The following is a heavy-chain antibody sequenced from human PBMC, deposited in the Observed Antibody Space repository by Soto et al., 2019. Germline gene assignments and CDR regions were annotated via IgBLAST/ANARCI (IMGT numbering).Heavy chain of an antibody. J-gene: IGHJ3*02. Sequence: QVQLVQSGAEVKKPGASVKVSCKASGYTFTSYDINWVRQATGQGLEWMGWMNPNSGNTGYAQKFQGRVTMTRNTSLSTAYMELSSLRSDDTAVYYCAREVYDFFSWGESAFDIWGQGTMVTVSS. CDR1: GYTFTSYD. CDR2: MNPNSGNT. V-gene: IGHV1-8*01. CDR3: AREVYDFFSWGESAFDI. D-gene: IGHD3-3*01.